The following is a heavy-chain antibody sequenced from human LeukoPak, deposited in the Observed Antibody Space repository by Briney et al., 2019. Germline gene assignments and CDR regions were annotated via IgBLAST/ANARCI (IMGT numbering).Heavy chain of an antibody. J-gene: IGHJ4*02. CDR1: GFTFSSYS. D-gene: IGHD4-11*01. Sequence: GGSLRLSCAASGFTFSSYSMNWVRQAPGKGLEWVSGISWNSGSIGYADSVKGRFTISRDNAKNSLYLQMNSLRAEDTALYYCAKDSTAHYSMGTDYWGQGTLVTVSS. CDR3: AKDSTAHYSMGTDY. CDR2: ISWNSGSI. V-gene: IGHV3-9*01.